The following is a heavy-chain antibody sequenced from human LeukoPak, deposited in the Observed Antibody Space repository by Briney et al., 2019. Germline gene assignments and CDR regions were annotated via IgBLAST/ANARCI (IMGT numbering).Heavy chain of an antibody. CDR2: IYPVDSDT. Sequence: AEALKISCKGSGYFFTSYWIGWVRQMPGKGLEWMGIIYPVDSDTKYSPSFQGQVTISADKSINAAYLQWGSLKAPDTAMYYCARLRNYDSSGYFDYWGQGTLLTVSS. D-gene: IGHD3-22*01. CDR3: ARLRNYDSSGYFDY. J-gene: IGHJ4*02. V-gene: IGHV5-51*01. CDR1: GYFFTSYW.